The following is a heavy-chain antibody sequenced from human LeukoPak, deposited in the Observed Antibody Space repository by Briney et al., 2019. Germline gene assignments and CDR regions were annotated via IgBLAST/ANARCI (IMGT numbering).Heavy chain of an antibody. CDR2: INHSGRT. V-gene: IGHV4-34*01. J-gene: IGHJ4*02. Sequence: PSETLSLTCDVHGGSFSGYYWNWIRQPPGKGLEWIGEINHSGRTNYNPSLKSRVTISGDTSKNQFSLRLASVTAADTAVYYCARGVSLDYWGQGTLVTVSS. CDR3: ARGVSLDY. CDR1: GGSFSGYY.